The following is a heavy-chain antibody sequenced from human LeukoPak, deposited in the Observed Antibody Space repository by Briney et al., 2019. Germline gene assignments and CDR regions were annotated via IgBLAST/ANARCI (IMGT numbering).Heavy chain of an antibody. Sequence: GGSLRLSCAASGFHFWTYGMHWVRQAPGRGLEWVSVISGGGDSEFYADSVKGRCTISRDNSKNMLYLEMSNLRAEDTAIYYCVKDQADYFDGSGSYFDHWGQGTLVTVSS. V-gene: IGHV3-23*01. CDR1: GFHFWTYG. CDR3: VKDQADYFDGSGSYFDH. J-gene: IGHJ4*02. D-gene: IGHD3-22*01. CDR2: ISGGGDSE.